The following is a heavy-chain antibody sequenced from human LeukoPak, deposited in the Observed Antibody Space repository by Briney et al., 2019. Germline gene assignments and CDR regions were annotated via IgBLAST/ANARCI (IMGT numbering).Heavy chain of an antibody. CDR1: GYTFTSYY. J-gene: IGHJ5*02. Sequence: ASVKVSCKASGYTFTSYYMHWVRQAPGQGLEWMGIINPSGGSTSYAQKFQGRVTMTRDTSTSTVYMELSSLRSEDTAVYYCARENVEYSYGYDGVRRWFDPWGQGTLVTVSS. CDR3: ARENVEYSYGYDGVRRWFDP. CDR2: INPSGGST. V-gene: IGHV1-46*01. D-gene: IGHD5-18*01.